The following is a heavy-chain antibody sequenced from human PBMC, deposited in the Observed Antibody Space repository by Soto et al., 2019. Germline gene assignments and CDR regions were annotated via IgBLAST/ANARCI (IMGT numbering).Heavy chain of an antibody. CDR1: GFTFSSYA. V-gene: IGHV3-23*01. Sequence: PGGSLRLSCAASGFTFSSYAMSWVRQAPGKGLEWVSAISGSGGSTYYADSVKGRFTISRDNSKNMLYLQMNSLRAEDSAVYYCAKAGDYEAGPYFDYWGQGTLVTVSS. J-gene: IGHJ4*02. D-gene: IGHD4-17*01. CDR2: ISGSGGST. CDR3: AKAGDYEAGPYFDY.